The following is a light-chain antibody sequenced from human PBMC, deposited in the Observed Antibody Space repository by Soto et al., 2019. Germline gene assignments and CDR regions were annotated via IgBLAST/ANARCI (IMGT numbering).Light chain of an antibody. J-gene: IGKJ2*01. CDR1: ESVGSN. V-gene: IGKV3-15*01. Sequence: EIVMTQSPATLSVPPGERATLSCRASESVGSNLAWYQQKPGQAPRLLIHGASKRATGIPARFSGSGSGTEFTLTISSLQSEDFAVYYCQQYYKWPPETFGQGTKVDIK. CDR3: QQYYKWPPET. CDR2: GAS.